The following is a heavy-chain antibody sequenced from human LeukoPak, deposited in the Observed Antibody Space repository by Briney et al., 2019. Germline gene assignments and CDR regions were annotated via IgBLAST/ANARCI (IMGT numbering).Heavy chain of an antibody. CDR2: INPNSGGT. J-gene: IGHJ5*02. D-gene: IGHD2-2*01. Sequence: ASVKVSCKASGYTFTGYYIHWVRQAPGQGLECMGWINPNSGGTNYAQKFQGRVTMTRDTSISTAYMELSRLRSDDTAVYYCAGDEPIIVVVPAAVNWFDPWGQGTLVTVSS. CDR3: AGDEPIIVVVPAAVNWFDP. CDR1: GYTFTGYY. V-gene: IGHV1-2*02.